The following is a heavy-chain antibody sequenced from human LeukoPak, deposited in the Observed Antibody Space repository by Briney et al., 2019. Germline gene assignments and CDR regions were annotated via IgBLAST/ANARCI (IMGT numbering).Heavy chain of an antibody. CDR1: GFTFSDYN. J-gene: IGHJ4*02. V-gene: IGHV3-48*04. D-gene: IGHD2-15*01. CDR3: ARGCSGGSCYFY. Sequence: GGSLRLSCAASGFTFSDYNMNWVRQAPGKGLEWVSYITTSSTTIYYADSVKGRFTISRDNAKNSLYLQMNSLRAEDTAVYYCARGCSGGSCYFYWGQGTLVTVSS. CDR2: ITTSSTTI.